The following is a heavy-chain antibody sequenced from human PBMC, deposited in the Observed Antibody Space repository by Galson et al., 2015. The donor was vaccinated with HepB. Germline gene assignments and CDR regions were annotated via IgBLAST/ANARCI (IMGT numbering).Heavy chain of an antibody. J-gene: IGHJ4*02. CDR1: GGGFITYG. CDR2: IIPIFGTP. CDR3: ARGANNPYDYVWGTSH. V-gene: IGHV1-69*13. D-gene: IGHD3-16*01. Sequence: SVKVSCKASGGGFITYGFSWVRQAPGQGLEWMGGIIPIFGTPNLARRFQGRLTITADESSTTAYMELSSLTFDDTAVYYCARGANNPYDYVWGTSHWGQGTLVTVSS.